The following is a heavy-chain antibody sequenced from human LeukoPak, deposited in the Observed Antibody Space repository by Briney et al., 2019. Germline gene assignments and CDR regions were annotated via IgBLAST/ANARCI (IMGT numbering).Heavy chain of an antibody. D-gene: IGHD3-10*01. CDR2: IYYSGSS. J-gene: IGHJ3*02. CDR1: GGSISSRSYY. V-gene: IGHV4-39*07. CDR3: ARGITRRRTFDI. Sequence: SETLSLTCTVSGGSISSRSYYWGWIRQAPGKGLEWIGNIYYSGSSYYNPSLKSRITISVDTSKNQFSLKLSSVTAADTALYYCARGITRRRTFDIWGQGTMVTVSS.